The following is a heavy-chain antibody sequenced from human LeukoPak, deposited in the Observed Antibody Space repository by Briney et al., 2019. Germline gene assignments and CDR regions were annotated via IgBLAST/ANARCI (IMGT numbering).Heavy chain of an antibody. J-gene: IGHJ5*02. Sequence: PSETLSLTCAVSGYSISSGYYWGWIRQPPGKGLEWIGSIYYSGSTYYNPSLKSRVTISVDTSKNQFSLKLSSVTAADTAVYYCASTPLVRGVSWFDPWGQGTLVTVSS. CDR2: IYYSGST. D-gene: IGHD3-10*01. CDR1: GYSISSGYY. V-gene: IGHV4-38-2*01. CDR3: ASTPLVRGVSWFDP.